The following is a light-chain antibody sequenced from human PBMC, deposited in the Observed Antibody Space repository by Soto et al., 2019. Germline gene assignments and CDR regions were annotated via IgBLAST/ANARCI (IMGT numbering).Light chain of an antibody. CDR2: GAS. V-gene: IGKV3-20*01. Sequence: EIVLTQSPGTLSLSPGERATLSCRASQSVSSSYLAWYQQKPSQAPRLLIYGASSRATGIPDRFSGSGSGTDFTLTISRLEPEDFAVYYCQQYGSSPPKYTFGQGTKLEIK. J-gene: IGKJ2*01. CDR3: QQYGSSPPKYT. CDR1: QSVSSSY.